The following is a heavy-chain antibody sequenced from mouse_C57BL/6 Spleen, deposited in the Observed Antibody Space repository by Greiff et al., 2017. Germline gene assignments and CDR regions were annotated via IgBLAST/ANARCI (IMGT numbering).Heavy chain of an antibody. J-gene: IGHJ4*01. D-gene: IGHD2-4*01. CDR2: IWSDGST. Sequence: VQGVESGPGLVAPSQSLSITCTVSGFSLTSYGVPWVRQPPGKGLAWLVVIWSDGSTTYNSALKSRLSISKDNSKSQVFLKMNSLQTDDTAMYYCASRITTNYAMDYWGQGTSVTVSS. CDR1: GFSLTSYG. CDR3: ASRITTNYAMDY. V-gene: IGHV2-6*03.